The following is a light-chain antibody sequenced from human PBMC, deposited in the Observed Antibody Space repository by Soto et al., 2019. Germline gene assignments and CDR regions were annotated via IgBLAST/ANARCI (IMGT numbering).Light chain of an antibody. V-gene: IGKV1-5*03. CDR3: QQYNGFPRT. CDR2: KAS. J-gene: IGKJ1*01. Sequence: DIQMTQYPSTLSASVGDRVTITWRASQSIDYWLAWYQRKQGKPPKLLIYKASSLETGVPPRLTGSGYGTELTITISSMQVDDFETYYCQQYNGFPRTFGQGTKVDIK. CDR1: QSIDYW.